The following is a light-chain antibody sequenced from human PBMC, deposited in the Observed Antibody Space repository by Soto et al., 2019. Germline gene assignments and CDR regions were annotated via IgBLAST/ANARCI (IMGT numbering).Light chain of an antibody. J-gene: IGLJ7*01. CDR1: SGSIASNY. CDR2: EDN. Sequence: NFMLTQPLSVSESPGKTVTISCTRSSGSIASNYVQWYQQRPGSASTTMIYEDNQRPSGVPDRFSGSIDSSSNSASLTISGLKTEDEAEYYCQSYDDNNVVFGGGTQLTVL. CDR3: QSYDDNNVV. V-gene: IGLV6-57*03.